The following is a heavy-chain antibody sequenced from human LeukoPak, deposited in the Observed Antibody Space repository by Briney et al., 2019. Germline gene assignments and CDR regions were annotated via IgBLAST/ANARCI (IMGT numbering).Heavy chain of an antibody. Sequence: GGSLRLSCVASGFTFSSYSMNWVRQAPGKGLEWVSYISSSSSTIYYADSVKGRFTISRDNAKNSLYLQMNSLRAEDTAVYYCARAVPDMKSLGPFDAFDIWGQGTMVTVSS. CDR2: ISSSSSTI. CDR1: GFTFSSYS. V-gene: IGHV3-48*04. D-gene: IGHD3-16*01. J-gene: IGHJ3*02. CDR3: ARAVPDMKSLGPFDAFDI.